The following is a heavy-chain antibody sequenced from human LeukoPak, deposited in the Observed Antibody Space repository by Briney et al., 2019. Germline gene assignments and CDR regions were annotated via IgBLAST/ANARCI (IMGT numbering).Heavy chain of an antibody. J-gene: IGHJ5*02. V-gene: IGHV4-4*07. Sequence: PPETLSLTCNVSGGSISSYCWSWIRQPAGKGLEWIGLIYTSGSTNYNPSLKSRVTMSIDTSKNQLSLKLRSVTAADTAVYYCARDPVAVTTYYRPRAHWFDPWGQGTLVTVSS. CDR2: IYTSGST. CDR3: ARDPVAVTTYYRPRAHWFDP. D-gene: IGHD4-17*01. CDR1: GGSISSYC.